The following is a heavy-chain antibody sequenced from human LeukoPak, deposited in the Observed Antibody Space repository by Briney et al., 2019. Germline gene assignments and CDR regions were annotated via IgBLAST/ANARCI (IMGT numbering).Heavy chain of an antibody. D-gene: IGHD3-22*01. J-gene: IGHJ3*02. Sequence: SETLSLTCTVSGGSISSYYWSWIRQPPGKGLEWIAYIFYSESTNYNPSLKSRVTISVDTSKNQFSLKLSSVTAADTAVYYCARGVGNYYDSSGYPDAFDIWGQGAMVTVSS. CDR2: IFYSEST. CDR3: ARGVGNYYDSSGYPDAFDI. CDR1: GGSISSYY. V-gene: IGHV4-59*01.